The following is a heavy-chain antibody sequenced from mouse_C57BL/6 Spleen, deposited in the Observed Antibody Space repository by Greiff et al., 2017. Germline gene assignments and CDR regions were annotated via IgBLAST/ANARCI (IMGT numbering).Heavy chain of an antibody. V-gene: IGHV5-12*01. CDR2: ISNGGGST. CDR3: ARQSFNWGQFAY. CDR1: GFTFSDYY. D-gene: IGHD4-1*01. Sequence: DVKLVESGGGLVQPGGSLKLSCAASGFTFSDYYMYWVRQTPEKRLEWVAYISNGGGSTYYPDTVKGRFTISRDNAKNTLYLQMSRLKSEDTAMYYCARQSFNWGQFAYWGQGTLVTVSA. J-gene: IGHJ3*01.